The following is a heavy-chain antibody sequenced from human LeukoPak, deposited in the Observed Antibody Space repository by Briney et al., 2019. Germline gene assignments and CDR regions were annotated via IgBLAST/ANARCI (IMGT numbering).Heavy chain of an antibody. D-gene: IGHD3-10*01. J-gene: IGHJ5*02. CDR3: ARDLGYFGSGSYFGWFDP. CDR2: IQSSGTT. Sequence: SQTRSLTCSLAGRSLDNHSCTWIRRPPGKGLEWIGHIQSSGTTTYNPSLKTRDTISGDTSTNQFSLKLSSVTPEVTAAYYCARDLGYFGSGSYFGWFDPWGQGTLVTVSS. CDR1: GRSLDNHS. V-gene: IGHV4-59*11.